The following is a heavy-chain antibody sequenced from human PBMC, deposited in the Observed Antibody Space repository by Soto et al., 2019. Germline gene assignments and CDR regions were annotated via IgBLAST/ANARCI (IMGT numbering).Heavy chain of an antibody. CDR2: IIPIFGTA. CDR1: GGTFSSYA. J-gene: IGHJ6*02. Sequence: QVQLVQSGAEVKKPGSSVKVSCKASGGTFSSYAISWVRQAPGQGLEWMGGIIPIFGTANYAQKFQGRVTITANKPTSTAYMELTSLRSDDTAVYYCARDRAHDSSGFYYYGMDVWGQGTTVTVSS. D-gene: IGHD3-22*01. V-gene: IGHV1-69*06. CDR3: ARDRAHDSSGFYYYGMDV.